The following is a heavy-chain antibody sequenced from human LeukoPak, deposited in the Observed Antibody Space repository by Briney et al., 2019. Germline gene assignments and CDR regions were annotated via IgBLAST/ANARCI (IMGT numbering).Heavy chain of an antibody. CDR2: THDSGTT. CDR3: ARLYGYTYGHGGMDV. Sequence: SETLSLTCTVSGGSINNYYWSWIRRPPGEGLEWIGYTHDSGTTNYNPSLKTRVTISVDTSKIQFSLTLTSVTAADTAVYYCARLYGYTYGHGGMDVWGQGTTVTVSS. CDR1: GGSINNYY. V-gene: IGHV4-59*08. D-gene: IGHD5-18*01. J-gene: IGHJ6*02.